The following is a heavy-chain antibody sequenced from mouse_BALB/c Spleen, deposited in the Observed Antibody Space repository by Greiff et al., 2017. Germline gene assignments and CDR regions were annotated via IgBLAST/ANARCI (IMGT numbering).Heavy chain of an antibody. CDR3: ARDEKLSWFAY. D-gene: IGHD4-1*01. V-gene: IGHV5-6-3*01. CDR1: GFTFSSYG. CDR2: INSNGGST. J-gene: IGHJ3*01. Sequence: EVQVVESGGGLVQPGGSLKLSCAASGFTFSSYGMSWVRQTPDKRLELVATINSNGGSTYYPDSVKGRFTISRDNAKNTLYLQMSSLKSEDTAMYYCARDEKLSWFAYWGQGTLVTVSA.